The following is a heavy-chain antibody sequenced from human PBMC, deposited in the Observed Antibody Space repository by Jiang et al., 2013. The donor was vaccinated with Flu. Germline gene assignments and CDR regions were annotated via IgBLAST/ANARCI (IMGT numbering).Heavy chain of an antibody. D-gene: IGHD5-12*01. J-gene: IGHJ4*02. V-gene: IGHV1-2*06. CDR2: LNPNSGDT. Sequence: PGASVKVSCKASGYRFTGYFIHWVRQAPGQGLEWMGRLNPNSGDTKYAQKFQGRVTLTSDTSINTAYMELTRLTSDDTAVYFCARPLDNSGFYWGQGTLVTVSS. CDR3: ARPLDNSGFY. CDR1: GYRFTGYF.